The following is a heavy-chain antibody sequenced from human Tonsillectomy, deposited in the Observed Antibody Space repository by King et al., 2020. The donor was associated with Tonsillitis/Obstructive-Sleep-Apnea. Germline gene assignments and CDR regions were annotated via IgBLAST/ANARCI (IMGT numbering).Heavy chain of an antibody. V-gene: IGHV3-21*01. CDR1: GLTFSRYS. Sequence: EVQLVESGGGLVKPGGSLRLSCVASGLTFSRYSMDWVRQAPGKGLEWVASISRSSSYIYYADSVKGRFTISRDNAKNSLYLQMNSLRAEDTAVYYCAGEGNSGYDAYYFDYWGQGTLVTVSS. CDR2: ISRSSSYI. CDR3: AGEGNSGYDAYYFDY. J-gene: IGHJ4*02. D-gene: IGHD5-12*01.